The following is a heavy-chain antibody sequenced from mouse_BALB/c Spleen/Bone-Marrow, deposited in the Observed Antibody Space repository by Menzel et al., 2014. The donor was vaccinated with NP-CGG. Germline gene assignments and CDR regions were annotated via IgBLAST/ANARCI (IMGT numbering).Heavy chain of an antibody. CDR1: GFNIKDTF. V-gene: IGHV14-3*02. Sequence: VQLKEFGAELVEPGASVQLSCTASGFNIKDTFKLWGKQRPETGPGWIGRIDPANGNTKYDPKFQGKATITADTSSNTAYLQLSSLTSEDTAVYYCARWEYYAMDYWGQGTSVTVSS. CDR2: IDPANGNT. J-gene: IGHJ4*01. D-gene: IGHD4-1*01. CDR3: ARWEYYAMDY.